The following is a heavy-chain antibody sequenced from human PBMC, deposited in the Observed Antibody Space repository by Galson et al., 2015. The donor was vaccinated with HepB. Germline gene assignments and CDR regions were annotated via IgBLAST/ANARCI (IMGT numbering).Heavy chain of an antibody. J-gene: IGHJ4*02. CDR3: AGGIAAAGVREYYFDY. CDR1: GGSFSGYY. Sequence: TLSLTCAVYGGSFSGYYWSWIRQPPGKGLAWIGEINHSGSTYYNPSLKSRVTISVDTSKNQFSLKLSSVTAADTAVYYCAGGIAAAGVREYYFDYWGQGTLVTVSS. CDR2: INHSGST. V-gene: IGHV4-34*09. D-gene: IGHD6-13*01.